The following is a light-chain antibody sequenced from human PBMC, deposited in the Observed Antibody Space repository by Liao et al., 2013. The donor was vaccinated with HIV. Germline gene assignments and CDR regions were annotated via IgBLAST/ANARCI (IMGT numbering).Light chain of an antibody. CDR3: QAWDTNSAV. Sequence: SYELTQPPSVSVSPGQTASITCSGDKLGDKYACWYQQKPGQSPVLVIYQDSKRPSGIPERFSGSSSGNTATLTISGTQPMDEADYYCQAWDTNSAVFGGGTKLTVL. CDR2: QDS. V-gene: IGLV3-1*01. J-gene: IGLJ3*02. CDR1: KLGDKY.